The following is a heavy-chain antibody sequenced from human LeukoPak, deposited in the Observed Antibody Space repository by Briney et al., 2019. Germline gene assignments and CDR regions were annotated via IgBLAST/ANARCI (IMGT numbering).Heavy chain of an antibody. Sequence: GGSLRLSCAASGFTFSSCAMTWVRQAPGKGLEWLSGISGSGASTYFADSVKGRFTISRDNSKNTVYLQLNSLRAEDTAVYYCAKTQYDDFWRDYDLDWFDPWGQGTLVTVSS. CDR2: ISGSGAST. V-gene: IGHV3-23*01. CDR3: AKTQYDDFWRDYDLDWFDP. D-gene: IGHD3-3*01. CDR1: GFTFSSCA. J-gene: IGHJ5*02.